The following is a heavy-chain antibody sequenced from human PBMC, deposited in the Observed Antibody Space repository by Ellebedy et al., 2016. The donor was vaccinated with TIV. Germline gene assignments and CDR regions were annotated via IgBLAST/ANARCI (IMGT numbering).Heavy chain of an antibody. CDR1: GYTFTSYG. CDR3: VREEPLGNYAAPPDF. V-gene: IGHV1-18*01. D-gene: IGHD4/OR15-4a*01. J-gene: IGHJ4*02. Sequence: ASVKVSCKASGYTFTSYGISWVRQAPGQGPEWMGWISAYTGNTDYAQKFQGRVTMTTDTFTSTAYMELRNLRSGDTAVYYFVREEPLGNYAAPPDFWGQGTLVTVSS. CDR2: ISAYTGNT.